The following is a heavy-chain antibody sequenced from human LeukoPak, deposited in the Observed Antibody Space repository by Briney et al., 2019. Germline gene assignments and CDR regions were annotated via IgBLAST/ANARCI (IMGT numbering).Heavy chain of an antibody. CDR3: ARGRSWSFDS. CDR1: GDRVYSATAA. V-gene: IGHV6-1*01. D-gene: IGHD6-13*01. J-gene: IGHJ4*02. Sequence: QTLPLTCVISGDRVYSATAAWNWTRQSPSRGLEWLGGHYYRSKWYNEYAASVKSRINVHPDTSRNQFCRQLKSVTPEDTAVYYCARGRSWSFDSWGQGTLVTVSS. CDR2: HYYRSKWYN.